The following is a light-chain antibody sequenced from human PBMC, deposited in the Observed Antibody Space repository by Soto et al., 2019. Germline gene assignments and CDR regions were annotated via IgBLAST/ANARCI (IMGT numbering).Light chain of an antibody. CDR2: LNSDGSH. CDR1: SGHSSYA. V-gene: IGLV4-69*01. CDR3: QTWGSGIRVV. Sequence: QLVLTQSPSASASLGASVKLTCTLSSGHSSYAIAWHQQQPEKGPRYLMKLNSDGSHRKGDGIPDRFSGSSSEAERYLTISSLQSEDEADYYCQTWGSGIRVVFGGGTKVTVL. J-gene: IGLJ2*01.